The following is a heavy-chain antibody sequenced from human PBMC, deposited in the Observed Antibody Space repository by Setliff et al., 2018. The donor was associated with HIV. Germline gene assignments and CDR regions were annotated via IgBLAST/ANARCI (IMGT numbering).Heavy chain of an antibody. CDR2: INPSGGST. CDR3: ARVVRPTVAEYYFDY. Sequence: ASVKVSCKASGYTFTNYYMHWVRQAPGQGLEWMGIINPSGGSTSYAQKFQGRVTMTRDTSTNTVYMELSSLRSEDTAMYYCARVVRPTVAEYYFDYWGQGTLLTVSS. J-gene: IGHJ4*02. CDR1: GYTFTNYY. V-gene: IGHV1-46*01. D-gene: IGHD6-19*01.